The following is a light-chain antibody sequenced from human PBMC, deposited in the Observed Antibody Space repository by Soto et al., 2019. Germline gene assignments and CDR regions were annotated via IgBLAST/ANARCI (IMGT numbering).Light chain of an antibody. V-gene: IGLV4-69*01. J-gene: IGLJ3*02. CDR1: SGHSSYA. CDR2: LNSDGSH. CDR3: QTWGTGIRV. Sequence: QSVLTQSPSASASLGASVKLTCTLSSGHSSYAIAWHQQQPEKGPRYLVKLNSDGSHSKGYGIPDRFSGSSSGAERYLTISSLQSEDEADYYCQTWGTGIRVFGGGTKVTVL.